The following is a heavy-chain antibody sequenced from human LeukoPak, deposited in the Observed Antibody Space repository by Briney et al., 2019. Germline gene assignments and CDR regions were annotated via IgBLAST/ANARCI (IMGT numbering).Heavy chain of an antibody. CDR1: GFTFSGYW. CDR2: INGDGSTT. D-gene: IGHD6-19*01. J-gene: IGHJ4*02. CDR3: ARVIYSGWQGELSD. Sequence: PGGSLRLSCAASGFTFSGYWMHWVRQAPGKGLVWVSRINGDGSTTSYADSVMGRFTISRDNAKNTLYLQMNSLRAEDTAVYYCARVIYSGWQGELSDWGQGTLVTVSS. V-gene: IGHV3-74*01.